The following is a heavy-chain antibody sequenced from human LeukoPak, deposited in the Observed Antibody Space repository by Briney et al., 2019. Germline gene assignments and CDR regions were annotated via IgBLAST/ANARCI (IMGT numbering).Heavy chain of an antibody. J-gene: IGHJ4*02. CDR2: ISSSSSTI. V-gene: IGHV3-48*04. D-gene: IGHD1-26*01. Sequence: GGSLRLSCAASGFTFSNYAMSWVRQAPGKGLEWDSFISSSSSTIYYADSVKGRFTISRDNAKNSLYLQMNSLRAEDTAVYYCARDRGGSYSAIDYWGQGTLVTVSS. CDR1: GFTFSNYA. CDR3: ARDRGGSYSAIDY.